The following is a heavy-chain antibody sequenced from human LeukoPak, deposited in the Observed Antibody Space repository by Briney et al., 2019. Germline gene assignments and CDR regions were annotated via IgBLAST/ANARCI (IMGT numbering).Heavy chain of an antibody. CDR1: GYTFTSYD. CDR2: MNPNSGNT. V-gene: IGHV1-8*01. J-gene: IGHJ6*02. D-gene: IGHD3-22*01. Sequence: ASVKVSCKASGYTFTSYDINWVRQATGQGLEWMGWMNPNSGNTGYAQKFQGRVAMTRNTSISTAYMELSSLRSEDTAVYYCASLDYYDSSGYYRGWYYYGMDVWGQGTTVTVSS. CDR3: ASLDYYDSSGYYRGWYYYGMDV.